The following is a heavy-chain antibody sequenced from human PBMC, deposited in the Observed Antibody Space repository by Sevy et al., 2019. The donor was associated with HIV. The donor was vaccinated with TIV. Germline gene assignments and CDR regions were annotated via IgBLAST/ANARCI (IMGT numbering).Heavy chain of an antibody. Sequence: SETLSLTCSVSGGSISGNFWTWIRQPPGKGLEWIGYIYYSGSTNSNPSLKSRVSISLDMSKNQFSLRLNSVTAADTAVYYCASGSGSYYDAFHIWGQGTMVTVSS. V-gene: IGHV4-59*01. CDR3: ASGSGSYYDAFHI. CDR2: IYYSGST. CDR1: GGSISGNF. D-gene: IGHD1-26*01. J-gene: IGHJ3*02.